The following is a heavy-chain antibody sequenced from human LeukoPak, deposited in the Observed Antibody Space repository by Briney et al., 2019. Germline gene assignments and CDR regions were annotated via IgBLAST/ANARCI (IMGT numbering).Heavy chain of an antibody. CDR1: GGYISSYY. D-gene: IGHD4-17*01. CDR2: IYYSGST. Sequence: PSETLSLTCTVSGGYISSYYWSWIRQPPGKGLEWIGYIYYSGSTNYNPSLKSRVTISVDTSKNQFSLKLSSVTAADTALYYCAREYGDYGDYWGQGTLVTVSS. CDR3: AREYGDYGDY. V-gene: IGHV4-59*12. J-gene: IGHJ4*02.